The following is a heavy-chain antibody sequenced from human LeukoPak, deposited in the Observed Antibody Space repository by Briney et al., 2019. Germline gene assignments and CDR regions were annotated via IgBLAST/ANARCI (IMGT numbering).Heavy chain of an antibody. CDR3: ARCAGFGESCDY. D-gene: IGHD3-10*01. V-gene: IGHV3-11*03. J-gene: IGHJ4*02. CDR1: GFTFSDYY. CDR2: ISSSSSYT. Sequence: AGSLRLSCAAAGFTFSDYYMSWIRQAPWKGLEWISYISSSSSYTNYADSVKGRFTISRDNAKNSLYLQMNSLRAEDTAVYYCARCAGFGESCDYWGQGTLVTVSS.